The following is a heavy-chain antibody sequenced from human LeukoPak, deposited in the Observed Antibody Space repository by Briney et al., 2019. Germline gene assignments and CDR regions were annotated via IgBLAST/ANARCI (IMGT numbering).Heavy chain of an antibody. CDR3: AKDRHGIVGLTPSEY. CDR2: TNDNGDNT. D-gene: IGHD1-26*01. Sequence: QSGGSLRLSCAASGFTFKRYHMSWVRQAPWKGLEWVSGTNDNGDNTNHADSVKGRFTISRDNSKNTLYLQMNSLRADDTAIYYCAKDRHGIVGLTPSEYWGQGTRVTVSS. V-gene: IGHV3-23*01. CDR1: GFTFKRYH. J-gene: IGHJ4*02.